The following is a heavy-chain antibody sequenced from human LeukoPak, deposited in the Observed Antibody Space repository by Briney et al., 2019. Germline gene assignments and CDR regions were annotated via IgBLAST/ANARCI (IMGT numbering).Heavy chain of an antibody. Sequence: GGSLRLSCAASGFTFSSYSMNWVRQAPGKGLEWVSAISGSGGSTYYADSVKGRFTISRDNSKNTLYLQMNSLRAEDTAVYYCAKDLSIAAFFDYWGQGTLVTVSS. V-gene: IGHV3-23*01. J-gene: IGHJ4*02. CDR2: ISGSGGST. D-gene: IGHD6-6*01. CDR1: GFTFSSYS. CDR3: AKDLSIAAFFDY.